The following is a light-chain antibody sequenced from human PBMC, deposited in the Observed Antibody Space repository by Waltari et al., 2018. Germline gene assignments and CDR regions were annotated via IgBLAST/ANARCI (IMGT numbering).Light chain of an antibody. CDR1: SLGRNY. J-gene: IGLJ3*02. CDR2: GYN. Sequence: SSDLTQDPGVSVALGQTVRINCQGDSLGRNYATWYHQKAGQAPVIVMYGYNKRPSGIADRFSCSSSGTTSSLIIAGSQAEDEADYYCSSRDSSGKVLFGGGTKVTVL. V-gene: IGLV3-19*01. CDR3: SSRDSSGKVL.